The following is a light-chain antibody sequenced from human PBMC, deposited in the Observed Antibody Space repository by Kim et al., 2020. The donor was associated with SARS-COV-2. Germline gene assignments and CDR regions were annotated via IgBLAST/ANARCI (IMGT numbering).Light chain of an antibody. CDR1: QSVGSSL. CDR3: QQYGSSPYS. J-gene: IGKJ2*03. V-gene: IGKV3-20*01. Sequence: LPREERATPSCRASQSVGSSLLAWYQQKPGQAPRRLIYEAFKRVAGIPDRFSGSGSGTDFTLTISRPEPEDFAMYYCQQYGSSPYSFGQGTKLEI. CDR2: EAF.